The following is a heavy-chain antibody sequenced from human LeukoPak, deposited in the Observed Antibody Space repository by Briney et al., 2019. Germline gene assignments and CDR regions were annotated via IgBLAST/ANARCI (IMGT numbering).Heavy chain of an antibody. J-gene: IGHJ4*02. Sequence: TGGSLRLSCAASGFTFSSYGMHWVRQAPGKGLEWVAVIWYDGSNKYYVDSVKGRFTISRDNSKNTLYLQMNSLRAEGTAVYYCARDQNEGYGDYFYYFDYWGQGTLVTVSS. V-gene: IGHV3-33*01. CDR1: GFTFSSYG. CDR3: ARDQNEGYGDYFYYFDY. D-gene: IGHD4-17*01. CDR2: IWYDGSNK.